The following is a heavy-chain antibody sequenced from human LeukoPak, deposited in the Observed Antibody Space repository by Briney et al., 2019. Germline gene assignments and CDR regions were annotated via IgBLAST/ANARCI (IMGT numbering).Heavy chain of an antibody. CDR3: ARDAGGYYPDY. CDR2: INPDGSVK. D-gene: IGHD3-22*01. J-gene: IGHJ4*02. CDR1: GFTFATSW. V-gene: IGHV3-7*01. Sequence: GGSLRLSCAASGFTFATSWMTWIRRAPGRGLEWVANINPDGSVKNHLDSVKGRFTISRDNAKNSLYLQMNSLRPEDTAVYYCARDAGGYYPDYWGQGTLVTVSS.